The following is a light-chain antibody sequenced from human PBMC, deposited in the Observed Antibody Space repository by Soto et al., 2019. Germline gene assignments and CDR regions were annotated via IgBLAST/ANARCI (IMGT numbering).Light chain of an antibody. J-gene: IGKJ1*01. Sequence: DIQMTQSPSTLSASVGDRVTITCRASQSISSWLAWYQQKPGKAPKLLIYDASSLESGVPSRFSGSGSGTEFTLTISRVKPDDFGTYYCQQYNSYSATFGQGTKVEIK. CDR1: QSISSW. CDR3: QQYNSYSAT. V-gene: IGKV1-5*01. CDR2: DAS.